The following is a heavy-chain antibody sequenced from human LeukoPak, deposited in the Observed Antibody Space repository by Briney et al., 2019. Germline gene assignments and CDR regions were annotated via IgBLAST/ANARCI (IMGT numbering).Heavy chain of an antibody. J-gene: IGHJ4*02. Sequence: SETLSLTCAGYGGSFSGYYWSWVRQPAGKGLEWIGRIYTSGSTNYNPSLKSRGTISVDATKNQYPLKLKSRTAADAAGDSCARGRDYGSGSYRPYGDYFDYWGQGTLVTVSS. CDR1: GGSFSGYY. D-gene: IGHD3-10*01. CDR2: IYTSGST. V-gene: IGHV4-59*10. CDR3: ARGRDYGSGSYRPYGDYFDY.